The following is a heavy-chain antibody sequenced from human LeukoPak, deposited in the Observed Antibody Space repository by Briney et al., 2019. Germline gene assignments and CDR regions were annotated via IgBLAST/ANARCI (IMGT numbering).Heavy chain of an antibody. Sequence: ASVKVSCKASGYRFTSYDINWVRQATGQGLEWMGRMITSSGNTDYAQKFQGRVTFTRDTSISTAYMELSSLRSEDTAVYYCAIGGYYFDYWGQGTLVTVSS. CDR3: AIGGYYFDY. CDR2: MITSSGNT. J-gene: IGHJ4*02. V-gene: IGHV1-8*03. CDR1: GYRFTSYD.